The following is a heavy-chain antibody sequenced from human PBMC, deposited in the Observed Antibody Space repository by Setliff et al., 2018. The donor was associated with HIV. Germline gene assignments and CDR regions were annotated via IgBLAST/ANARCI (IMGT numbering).Heavy chain of an antibody. CDR1: GGSITNTNYY. CDR2: IYYSGNT. Sequence: SETLSLTCTVSGGSITNTNYYWGWIRQPPGKGLEWIGAIYYSGNTYYNPSLKSRVTMSVDTSKNQFSLNLRSVTAADTAVYYCGRGWFDPWGQGTLVTVSS. CDR3: GRGWFDP. D-gene: IGHD3-10*01. J-gene: IGHJ5*02. V-gene: IGHV4-39*01.